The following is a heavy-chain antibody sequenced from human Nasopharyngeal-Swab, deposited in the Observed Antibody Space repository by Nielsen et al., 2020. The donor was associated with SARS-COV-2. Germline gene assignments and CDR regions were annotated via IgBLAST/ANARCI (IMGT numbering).Heavy chain of an antibody. V-gene: IGHV3-7*03. CDR1: GFTFSSYW. Sequence: GGSLRLSYAASGFTFSSYWMSWVRQAPGKGLEWVANIKQDGSEKYYVDSVKGRFTISRDNAKNSLYLQMNSLRAEDTAVYYCAREWRWLQSSWCFDYWGQGTLVTVSS. CDR2: IKQDGSEK. J-gene: IGHJ4*02. CDR3: AREWRWLQSSWCFDY. D-gene: IGHD5-24*01.